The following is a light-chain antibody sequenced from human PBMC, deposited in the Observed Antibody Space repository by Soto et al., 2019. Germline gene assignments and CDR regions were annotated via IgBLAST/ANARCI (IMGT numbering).Light chain of an antibody. CDR2: NVS. V-gene: IGKV1-5*01. Sequence: DIQMTQSPSTLSASVGDRVTITCRASKSISYWLAWYQPKPGKAPNLLIYNVSNLASGVQSRFSGSASWTEFTLAISIQQPDDFADYYCQQYSCHYGRFGQSTKVE. J-gene: IGKJ1*01. CDR3: QQYSCHYGR. CDR1: KSISYW.